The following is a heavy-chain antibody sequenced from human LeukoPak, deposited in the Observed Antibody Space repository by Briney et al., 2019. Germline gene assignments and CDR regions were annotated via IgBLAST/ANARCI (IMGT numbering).Heavy chain of an antibody. CDR2: ISWSSNTI. V-gene: IGHV3-9*01. D-gene: IGHD3-22*01. J-gene: IGHJ4*02. Sequence: RTGGSLRLSCAASGFTFSSYAMSWVRQAPGKGLEWVSGISWSSNTIGYADSVKGRFTISRDNAKNSLYLQMNSLRAEDTALYYCAKGNYYDSSAYYAHWGQGTLVTVSS. CDR1: GFTFSSYA. CDR3: AKGNYYDSSAYYAH.